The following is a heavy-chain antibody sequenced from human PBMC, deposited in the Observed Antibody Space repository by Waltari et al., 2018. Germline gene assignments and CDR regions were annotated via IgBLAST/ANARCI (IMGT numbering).Heavy chain of an antibody. CDR1: GYTFTGYA. V-gene: IGHV1-2*06. D-gene: IGHD3-22*01. CDR2: INPKNGDT. J-gene: IGHJ4*02. CDR3: LRDSSGSHFDY. Sequence: LVQSGAEVKKPGASVKVSCKASGYTFTGYAILWVRQAPGQGLEWMGRINPKNGDTHYAQKFQGRVAMTTDTSTNTAFMELHSLRSDDTAVYYCLRDSSGSHFDYWGQGTVVTVSS.